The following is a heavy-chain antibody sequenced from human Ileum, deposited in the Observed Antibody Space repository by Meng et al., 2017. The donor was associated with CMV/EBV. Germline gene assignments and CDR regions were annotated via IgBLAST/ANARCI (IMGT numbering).Heavy chain of an antibody. CDR3: ARYGSGSHSFDY. J-gene: IGHJ4*02. CDR2: IYSGGST. CDR1: GFTFSDYY. V-gene: IGHV3-53*01. D-gene: IGHD3-10*01. Sequence: GGSLRLSCAASGFTFSDYYMHWIRQAPGKGLEWVTVIYSGGSTYYADSVKVRFTISRDNSKNTLYLQMNSLKAEDTAVYYCARYGSGSHSFDYWGQGTLVTVSS.